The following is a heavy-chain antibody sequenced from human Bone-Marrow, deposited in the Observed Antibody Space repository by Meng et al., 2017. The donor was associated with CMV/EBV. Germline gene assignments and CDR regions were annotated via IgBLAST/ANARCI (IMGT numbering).Heavy chain of an antibody. D-gene: IGHD6-13*01. CDR2: IIPILGIA. Sequence: PVKVSCKASGGTFSSYAISWVRQAPGQGLEWMGGIIPILGIANYAQKFQGRVTITADKSTSTAYMELSSLRSEDTAVYYCAREGVAAAFDYWGQGTLVTVSS. CDR1: GGTFSSYA. CDR3: AREGVAAAFDY. J-gene: IGHJ4*02. V-gene: IGHV1-69*10.